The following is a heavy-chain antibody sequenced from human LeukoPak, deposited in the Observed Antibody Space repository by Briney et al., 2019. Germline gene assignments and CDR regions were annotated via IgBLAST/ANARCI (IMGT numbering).Heavy chain of an antibody. J-gene: IGHJ4*02. D-gene: IGHD1-7*01. V-gene: IGHV4-34*01. CDR2: IYYSGST. CDR3: ARANVQSDWNSPFDY. Sequence: PSETLSLTCAVYGGSFSGYYWGWIRQPPGKGLEWIGSIYYSGSTYYNPSLKSRVTISVDTSKNQFSLKLSSVTAADTAVYYCARANVQSDWNSPFDYWGQGTLVTVSS. CDR1: GGSFSGYY.